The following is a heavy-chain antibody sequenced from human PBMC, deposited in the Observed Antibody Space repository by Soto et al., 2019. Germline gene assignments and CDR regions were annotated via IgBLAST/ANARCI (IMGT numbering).Heavy chain of an antibody. CDR2: LIPMFGTT. CDR1: GGTFSSSS. V-gene: IGHV1-69*18. D-gene: IGHD6-25*01. CDR3: ARAAVLTFTRFYDVDV. J-gene: IGHJ6*04. Sequence: QVQLVQSGAEVKTPGSSVKVSCEASGGTFSSSSINWVRQAPGQGLEWRGRLIPMFGTTDYAQRFQGRVTFAAEESTKTASMEVTDLRSEDTAVYYCARAAVLTFTRFYDVDVWGKGTTVTVSS.